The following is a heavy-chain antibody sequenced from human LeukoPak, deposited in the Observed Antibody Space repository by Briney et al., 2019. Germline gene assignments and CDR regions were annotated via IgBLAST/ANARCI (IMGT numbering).Heavy chain of an antibody. V-gene: IGHV1-69*13. CDR3: ARGGSGWSNFDY. Sequence: ASVKVSCKASGGTFSSYAISWVRQAPGQGLEWMGGIIPIFGTANYAQKFQGKVTTTADESTSTAYMELSSLRSEDTAVYYCARGGSGWSNFDYWGQGTLVTVSS. D-gene: IGHD6-19*01. J-gene: IGHJ4*02. CDR2: IIPIFGTA. CDR1: GGTFSSYA.